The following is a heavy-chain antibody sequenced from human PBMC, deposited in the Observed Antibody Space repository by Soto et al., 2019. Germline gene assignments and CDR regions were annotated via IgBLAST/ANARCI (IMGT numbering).Heavy chain of an antibody. CDR2: IYYSGST. CDR1: GGSFSGANY. V-gene: IGHV4-30-4*01. Sequence: PSETLSLTCAVYGGSFSGANYWSWIRQPPGKGLEWIGYIYYSGSTYYNPTLKSRVTISVDRSKNLFSLKLSSVTAADTAVYYCARVDILTVYGCMDVWGQGTTVTVSS. D-gene: IGHD3-9*01. CDR3: ARVDILTVYGCMDV. J-gene: IGHJ6*02.